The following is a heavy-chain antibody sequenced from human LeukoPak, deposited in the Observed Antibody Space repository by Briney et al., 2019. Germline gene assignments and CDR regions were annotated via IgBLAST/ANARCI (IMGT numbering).Heavy chain of an antibody. CDR1: GGSISSGGYY. Sequence: PSETLSLTCTVSGGSISSGGYYWSWIRQHPGKGLEWIGYIYYSGNTYYNPSLKSRVTISVDTSKNQFSLKLSSVTAADTAMYYCASSGYSSSWYYFDYWGQGTLVTVSS. J-gene: IGHJ4*02. CDR3: ASSGYSSSWYYFDY. D-gene: IGHD6-13*01. CDR2: IYYSGNT. V-gene: IGHV4-31*03.